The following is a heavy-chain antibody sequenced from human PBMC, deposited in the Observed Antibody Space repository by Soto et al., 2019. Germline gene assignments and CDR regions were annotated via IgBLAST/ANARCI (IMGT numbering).Heavy chain of an antibody. CDR2: INPNSGGT. CDR1: GYTFTGYY. CDR3: ARDRPLVFVYYYYGMDV. V-gene: IGHV1-2*02. J-gene: IGHJ6*02. Sequence: QVQLVQSGAEVKKPGASVKVSCKASGYTFTGYYMHWVRQAPGQGLEWMGWINPNSGGTNYAQKFHGRVTMTRDTSISTAYMELSRLRSDDTAVYYCARDRPLVFVYYYYGMDVWGQGTTVTVSS.